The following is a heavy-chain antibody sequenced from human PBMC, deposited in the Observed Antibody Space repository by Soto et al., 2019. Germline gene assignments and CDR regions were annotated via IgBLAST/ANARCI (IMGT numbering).Heavy chain of an antibody. CDR1: GDTFTANY. J-gene: IGHJ4*02. CDR3: ASAAVTGTAGLDF. V-gene: IGHV1-2*02. Sequence: ASVKVSCKASGDTFTANYIHWVRQAPGQGFEWMGWINPQSGGTNYPQKFQGRVTMTRDTSISTAYMELSRLTSDDTAVYYCASAAVTGTAGLDFWGQGTQVTVSS. CDR2: INPQSGGT. D-gene: IGHD6-19*01.